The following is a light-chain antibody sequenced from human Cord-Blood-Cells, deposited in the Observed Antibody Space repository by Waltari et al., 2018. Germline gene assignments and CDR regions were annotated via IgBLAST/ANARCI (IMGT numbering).Light chain of an antibody. V-gene: IGLV3-21*02. Sequence: SYVLTQPPSVSVAPGQTARITCGGNNIGRKSGHWYQQKPGQAPVLVVDDDSVRPPGIPERFSGSNSGNTATLTISRVEAGDEADYYCQVWDSSSDHWVFGGGTKLTVL. CDR2: DDS. CDR3: QVWDSSSDHWV. CDR1: NIGRKS. J-gene: IGLJ3*02.